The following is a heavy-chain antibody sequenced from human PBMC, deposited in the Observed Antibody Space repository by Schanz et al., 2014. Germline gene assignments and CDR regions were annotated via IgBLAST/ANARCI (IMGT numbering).Heavy chain of an antibody. V-gene: IGHV3-53*04. Sequence: DVQLVDSGGGLVQPGGSLRLSCAASGFTVSNSYIHWVRQAPGKGLEWVSTIYSSSSTYYADSVRGRFTISRDNSMNTVYLQRNSLRSDDAAVYYCARAQGVIRLYYGVDVWGQGTTVTVSS. CDR2: IYSSSST. CDR1: GFTVSNSY. J-gene: IGHJ6*02. CDR3: ARAQGVIRLYYGVDV. D-gene: IGHD3-10*01.